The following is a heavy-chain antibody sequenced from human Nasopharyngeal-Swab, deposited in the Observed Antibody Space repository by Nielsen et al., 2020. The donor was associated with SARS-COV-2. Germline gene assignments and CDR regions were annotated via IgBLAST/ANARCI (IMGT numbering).Heavy chain of an antibody. CDR2: ISYEGSNK. J-gene: IGHJ6*03. CDR3: ARGAPEHIVVVTAKYYYYYMDV. CDR1: GFTFSSYA. V-gene: IGHV3-30-3*01. D-gene: IGHD2-21*02. Sequence: GESLKISCAASGFTFSSYAMHWVRQAPGKGLEWVAVISYEGSNKYYADSVKGRFTISRDNSKNTLYLQMNSLRAEDTAVYYCARGAPEHIVVVTAKYYYYYMDVWGKGTTVTVSS.